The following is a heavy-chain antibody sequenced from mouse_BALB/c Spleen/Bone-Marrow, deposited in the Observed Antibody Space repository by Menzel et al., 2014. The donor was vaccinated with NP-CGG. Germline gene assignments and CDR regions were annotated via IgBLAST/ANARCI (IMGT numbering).Heavy chain of an antibody. CDR2: IHPGNSDT. CDR3: TTLARNNFDY. D-gene: IGHD5-1-1*01. J-gene: IGHJ2*01. Sequence: EVQLVESGTVLARPGAAVKMSCKASGYTFSNYWMHWIKQRPGQGLGWIGTIHPGNSDTTYNQKFKGKAKLTAVTSTSTAYMELSSLTNEDSAVYYCTTLARNNFDYWGQGTTLTVSS. V-gene: IGHV1-5*01. CDR1: GYTFSNYW.